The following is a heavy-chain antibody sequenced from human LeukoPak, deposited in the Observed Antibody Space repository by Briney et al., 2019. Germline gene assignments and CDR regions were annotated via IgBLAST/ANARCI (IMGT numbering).Heavy chain of an antibody. J-gene: IGHJ6*04. CDR3: ARAPLEYYYGMDV. V-gene: IGHV3-30*03. CDR2: ISYDGSNK. CDR1: GFTFSSYG. Sequence: PGRSLRLFCAASGFTFSSYGMHWVRQAPGKGLEWVAVISYDGSNKYYADSVKGRFTISRDNSKNTLYLQMNSLRAEDTAVYYCARAPLEYYYGMDVWGKGTTVTVSS. D-gene: IGHD3-3*01.